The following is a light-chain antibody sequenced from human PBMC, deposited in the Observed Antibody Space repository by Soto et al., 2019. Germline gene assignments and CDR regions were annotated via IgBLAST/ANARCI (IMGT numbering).Light chain of an antibody. CDR2: DVS. Sequence: DIQMTQSPSTLSASVGDRVTITCRASQFVSSSLGWYQQKPGKVPKLLIFDVSILASGVPSRFSGSGSGTEFTLTISSLQPEDFATYPCQQYYISWSFGQGTKVDIK. V-gene: IGKV1-5*01. CDR1: QFVSSS. CDR3: QQYYISWS. J-gene: IGKJ1*01.